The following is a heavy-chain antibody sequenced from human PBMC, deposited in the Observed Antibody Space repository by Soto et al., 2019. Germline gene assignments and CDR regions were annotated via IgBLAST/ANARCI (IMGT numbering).Heavy chain of an antibody. CDR1: GESVTSDY. D-gene: IGHD3-10*01. V-gene: IGHV4-59*02. J-gene: IGHJ6*02. Sequence: SETLSLTCTVSGESVTSDYWSWIRQPPGKRLEYIGFIYLGGSANYNPSLESRVTISPDTSKNQFSLKLSSVTAADTAVYYCARTVGFGEFAYYYYSGMDVWGQGTTVTVSS. CDR3: ARTVGFGEFAYYYYSGMDV. CDR2: IYLGGSA.